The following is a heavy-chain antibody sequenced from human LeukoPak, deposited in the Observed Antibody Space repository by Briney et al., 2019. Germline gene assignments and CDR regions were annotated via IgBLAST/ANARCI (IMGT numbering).Heavy chain of an antibody. CDR2: IDTSGST. CDR1: GGSISSSSYY. V-gene: IGHV4-61*02. CDR3: ARDPSGYVSHAFDI. J-gene: IGHJ3*02. D-gene: IGHD5-12*01. Sequence: SETLSLTCTVSGGSISSSSYYWTWIRQPAGKGLEWIGRIDTSGSTNYNPSLKSRVTMSVDTSKNKFSLKLSSVTAADTAVYCCARDPSGYVSHAFDIWGQGTMVTVSS.